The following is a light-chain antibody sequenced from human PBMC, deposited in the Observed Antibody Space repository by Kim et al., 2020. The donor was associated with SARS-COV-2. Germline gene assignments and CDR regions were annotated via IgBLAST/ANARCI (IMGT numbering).Light chain of an antibody. CDR1: QGINSL. Sequence: DIQMTQSPSSVSASVGDRVTITCRASQGINSLLAWYQQKPGKAPKLLIFPASSLESGVPSRFSGSGSGTDFTLTISSLQPEDFAAYFCQQANNFPLTFGGGTKVDIK. J-gene: IGKJ4*01. CDR3: QQANNFPLT. V-gene: IGKV1-12*01. CDR2: PAS.